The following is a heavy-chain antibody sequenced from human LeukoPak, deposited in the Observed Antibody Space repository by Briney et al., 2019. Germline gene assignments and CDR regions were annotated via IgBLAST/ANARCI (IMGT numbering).Heavy chain of an antibody. Sequence: GESLRLSCAASGFTFSSYSMNWVRQAPGKGLEWVSSISSSSSYIYYADSVKGRFTISRDNAKNSLYLQMNSLRAEDTAVYYCARVSLHLDAFDIWGQGTMVTVSS. V-gene: IGHV3-21*01. CDR2: ISSSSSYI. J-gene: IGHJ3*02. CDR3: ARVSLHLDAFDI. CDR1: GFTFSSYS. D-gene: IGHD4-11*01.